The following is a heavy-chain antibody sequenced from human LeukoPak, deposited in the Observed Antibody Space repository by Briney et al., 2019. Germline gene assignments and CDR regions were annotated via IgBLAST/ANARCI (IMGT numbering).Heavy chain of an antibody. Sequence: SGPTLVNPTQTLTLTCTFSGFSLSTSGVGVGWIRQPPGKALEWLALIYWNDDKRYSPSLKSRLTITKDTSKNQVVLTMTNMDPVDTATYYCAHIRGASDILTGYLHLGFDYWGQGTLVTVSS. V-gene: IGHV2-5*01. CDR2: IYWNDDK. CDR1: GFSLSTSGVG. CDR3: AHIRGASDILTGYLHLGFDY. D-gene: IGHD3-9*01. J-gene: IGHJ4*02.